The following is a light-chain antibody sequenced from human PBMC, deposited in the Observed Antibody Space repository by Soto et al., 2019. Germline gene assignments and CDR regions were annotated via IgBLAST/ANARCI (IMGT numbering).Light chain of an antibody. V-gene: IGKV3D-15*01. CDR2: GAS. Sequence: MTQSPSTLSASVGDRVTLSCRASQSVGSNLAWFQQKPGQAPRLLIYGASTRATGIPARFSGSGSGTEFTLTISSLQSEDFAVYYCQQYNNWPPITFGQGTRLEIK. J-gene: IGKJ5*01. CDR3: QQYNNWPPIT. CDR1: QSVGSN.